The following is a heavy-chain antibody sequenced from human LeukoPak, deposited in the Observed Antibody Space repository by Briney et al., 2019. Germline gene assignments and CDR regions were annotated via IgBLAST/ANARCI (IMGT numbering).Heavy chain of an antibody. CDR1: GGSIISYY. V-gene: IGHV4-59*01. Sequence: SETLSLTCTVSGGSIISYYWSWIRQPPGKGLEWIGYIYYSGSTNYNPSLKSRVTISVDTSKNQFSLKLSSVTAADTAVYYCSRVHYYDSLNPLYYFDYWGQGTLVTVSS. D-gene: IGHD3-22*01. CDR3: SRVHYYDSLNPLYYFDY. CDR2: IYYSGST. J-gene: IGHJ4*02.